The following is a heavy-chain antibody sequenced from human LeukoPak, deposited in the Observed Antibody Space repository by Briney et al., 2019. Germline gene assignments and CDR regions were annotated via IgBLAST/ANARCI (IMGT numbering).Heavy chain of an antibody. V-gene: IGHV4-39*07. Sequence: SETLSLTCTVSGGSISSSSYYWGWIRQPPGKGLEWIGSIYYSGSTYYNPSLKSRVTISVDTSKNQFSLKLSSVTAADTAVYYCARVVVGATKGKWFDPWGQGTLVTVSS. CDR1: GGSISSSSYY. CDR2: IYYSGST. J-gene: IGHJ5*02. D-gene: IGHD1-26*01. CDR3: ARVVVGATKGKWFDP.